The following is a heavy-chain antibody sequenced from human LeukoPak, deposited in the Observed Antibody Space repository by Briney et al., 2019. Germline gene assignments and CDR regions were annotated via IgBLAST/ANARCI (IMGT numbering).Heavy chain of an antibody. V-gene: IGHV4-4*07. CDR3: ARDNYDYPDY. J-gene: IGHJ4*02. CDR1: AGSITSYY. Sequence: SETLSLTCSVSAGSITSYYWSWIRQPAGKGLEWIGRIYPSGTTYYNPSLKSRVTMSVATSQSQVSLRLSSVTAADTAVYYCARDNYDYPDYWGQGTLVTVSS. CDR2: IYPSGTT. D-gene: IGHD4-11*01.